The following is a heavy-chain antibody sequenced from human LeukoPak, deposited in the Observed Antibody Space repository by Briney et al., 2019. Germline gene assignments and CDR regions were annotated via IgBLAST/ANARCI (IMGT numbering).Heavy chain of an antibody. Sequence: ASVKVSCKASGYTFTGYYMHWVRQAPGQGLEWMGRINPNSGGTNYAQKFQGRVTMTRDTSISTAYMELSRLRSDDTAVYYSAREPYYYDSSGYGDYWGQGTLVTVSS. CDR2: INPNSGGT. CDR1: GYTFTGYY. CDR3: AREPYYYDSSGYGDY. D-gene: IGHD3-22*01. V-gene: IGHV1-2*06. J-gene: IGHJ4*02.